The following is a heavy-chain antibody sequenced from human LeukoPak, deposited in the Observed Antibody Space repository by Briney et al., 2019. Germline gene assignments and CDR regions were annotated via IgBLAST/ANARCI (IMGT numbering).Heavy chain of an antibody. Sequence: SETLSLTCAVSGYAISSGYFRGWIRQPPGKGLEWIGRVHSSGTTNYNPSLKSRVTMSMDTSKNQLSLKLSSVTAADTAVYYCARDGLYNYGYSYFDYWGQGTLVTVSS. J-gene: IGHJ4*01. V-gene: IGHV4-38-2*02. D-gene: IGHD5-18*01. CDR1: GYAISSGYF. CDR2: VHSSGTT. CDR3: ARDGLYNYGYSYFDY.